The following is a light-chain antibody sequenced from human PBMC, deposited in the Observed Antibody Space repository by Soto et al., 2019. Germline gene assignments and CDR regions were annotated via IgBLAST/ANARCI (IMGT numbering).Light chain of an antibody. CDR3: QQYDNLPLT. V-gene: IGKV1-33*01. CDR2: DAS. J-gene: IGKJ4*01. Sequence: DIQMTQSPSSLSASVGDRVTITCQASQDINNCLSWYQQKPGNAPKLLIYDASNLEAGVPSRFSGSGSGTDFSFTISSLQPEDIATYYCQQYDNLPLTFGGGTKVDIK. CDR1: QDINNC.